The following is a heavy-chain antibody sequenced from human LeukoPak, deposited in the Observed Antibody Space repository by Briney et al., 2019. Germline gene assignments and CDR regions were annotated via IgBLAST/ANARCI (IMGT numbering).Heavy chain of an antibody. V-gene: IGHV4-61*01. Sequence: PSETLSLTCTVSGGSISSGSYYWSWIRQPPGKGLEWIGYIYYSVRTNYNPSLKSRVTISVDMPNNQFSLKLSSVTAADTAVYYCARVSRSTSPTDFYYYMDVWGKGTTVTVSS. D-gene: IGHD2-2*01. CDR3: ARVSRSTSPTDFYYYMDV. CDR1: GGSISSGSYY. CDR2: IYYSVRT. J-gene: IGHJ6*03.